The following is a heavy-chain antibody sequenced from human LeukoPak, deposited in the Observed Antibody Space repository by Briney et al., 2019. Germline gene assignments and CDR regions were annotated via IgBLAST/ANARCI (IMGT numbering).Heavy chain of an antibody. CDR1: GGTFSSYA. D-gene: IGHD4-17*01. Sequence: ASVKVSCKASGGTFSSYAISWVRQAPGQGLEWMGRIIPILGIANYAQKFQGRVTITADKSTSTAYMELSSLSSEDTAVYYCARGGYGDADWYFDLWGRGTLVTVSS. V-gene: IGHV1-69*04. CDR3: ARGGYGDADWYFDL. CDR2: IIPILGIA. J-gene: IGHJ2*01.